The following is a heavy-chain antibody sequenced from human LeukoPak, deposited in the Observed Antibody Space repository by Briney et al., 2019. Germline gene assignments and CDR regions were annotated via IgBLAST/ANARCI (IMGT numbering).Heavy chain of an antibody. CDR2: INPNSGGT. D-gene: IGHD1-26*01. V-gene: IGHV1-2*02. CDR1: GYTFTGYY. CDR3: ARGSARVGATHDAFDI. Sequence: ASVKVSCKASGYTFTGYYMHWVRQAPGQGLEWMGWINPNSGGTNYAQKFQGRVTMTRDTSISTAYMELSRLRSDDTAVYYCARGSARVGATHDAFDIWGQGTMVTVSS. J-gene: IGHJ3*02.